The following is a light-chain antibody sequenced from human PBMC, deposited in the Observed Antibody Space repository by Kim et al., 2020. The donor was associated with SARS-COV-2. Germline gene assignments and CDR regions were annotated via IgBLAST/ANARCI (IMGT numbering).Light chain of an antibody. CDR3: QQSYSPPYT. Sequence: SASVVDKVTVTCRASQSISTFLNWFQQKPGKAPKLLMYAASTLQSGVPRRFTGGGSGTDFTLTINSLQPEDFAIYFCQQSYSPPYTFGQGTKLEI. CDR1: QSISTF. J-gene: IGKJ2*01. CDR2: AAS. V-gene: IGKV1-39*01.